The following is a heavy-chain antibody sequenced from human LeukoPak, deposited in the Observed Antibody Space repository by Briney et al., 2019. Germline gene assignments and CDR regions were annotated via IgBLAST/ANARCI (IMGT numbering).Heavy chain of an antibody. CDR2: ISAYNGNT. CDR1: GHTFTSYG. J-gene: IGHJ4*02. CDR3: ARVDYYDSSGYLYYFDY. Sequence: ASVKVSCKASGHTFTSYGISWVRQAPGQGLEWMGWISAYNGNTNYAQKLQGRVTMTTDTSTSTAYMELRSLRSDDTAVYYRARVDYYDSSGYLYYFDYWGQGTLVTVSS. V-gene: IGHV1-18*01. D-gene: IGHD3-22*01.